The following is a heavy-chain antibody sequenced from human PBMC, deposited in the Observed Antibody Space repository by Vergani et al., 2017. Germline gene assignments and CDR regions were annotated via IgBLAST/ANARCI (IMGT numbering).Heavy chain of an antibody. CDR3: ARGETRTDWFDP. J-gene: IGHJ5*02. CDR1: GGSISSGGYY. V-gene: IGHV4-31*03. CDR2: IYYSGST. D-gene: IGHD3/OR15-3a*01. Sequence: QVQLQESGPGLVKPSQTLSLTCTVSGGSISSGGYYWSWIRQHPGKGLEWIGHIYYSGSTNYNPSLNGRVTIFVDKSKNLLSLRLNSVTAADTAVYYCARGETRTDWFDPWGQGTLVTVSS.